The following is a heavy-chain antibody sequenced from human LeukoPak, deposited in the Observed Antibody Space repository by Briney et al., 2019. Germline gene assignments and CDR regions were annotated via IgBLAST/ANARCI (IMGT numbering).Heavy chain of an antibody. Sequence: PSETLSLTRTVSGGSINSGSYYWSWIRQPAGKGLEWIGHIHTSGSTNYNPSLKSRVTISVDTSKNQFSLKLSSVTAADTAVYYCARDRDVTGRSCFDPWGQGTLVTVSS. J-gene: IGHJ5*02. CDR2: IHTSGST. V-gene: IGHV4-61*09. CDR3: ARDRDVTGRSCFDP. CDR1: GGSINSGSYY. D-gene: IGHD4-11*01.